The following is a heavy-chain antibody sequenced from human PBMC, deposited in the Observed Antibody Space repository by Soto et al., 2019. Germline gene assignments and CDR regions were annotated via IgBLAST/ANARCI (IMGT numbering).Heavy chain of an antibody. CDR3: ARDRTQQELINSIYYFDY. CDR2: IIPIFGTA. CDR1: GGTFSSYA. J-gene: IGHJ4*02. V-gene: IGHV1-69*13. D-gene: IGHD3-10*01. Sequence: SVKVSCKASGGTFSSYAVSWVRQAPGQGLEWMGGIIPIFGTANYAQKFQGRVTITADESTSTAYMELSSLRSEDTAVYYCARDRTQQELINSIYYFDYWGQGTLVTVSS.